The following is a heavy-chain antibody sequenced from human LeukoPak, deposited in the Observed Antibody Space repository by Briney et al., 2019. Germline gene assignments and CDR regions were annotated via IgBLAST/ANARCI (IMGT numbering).Heavy chain of an antibody. CDR3: ARDLLVVGATYWFDP. CDR2: ISAYNGNT. CDR1: GYTFTSYG. J-gene: IGHJ5*02. V-gene: IGHV1-18*01. Sequence: ASVNVSCKASGYTFTSYGISWMRQAPGQGREGMGWISAYNGNTNYAQTLQGRVTMTTDTSTSTAYMELRSLRSDDTAVYYCARDLLVVGATYWFDPWGQGTLVTVSS. D-gene: IGHD1-26*01.